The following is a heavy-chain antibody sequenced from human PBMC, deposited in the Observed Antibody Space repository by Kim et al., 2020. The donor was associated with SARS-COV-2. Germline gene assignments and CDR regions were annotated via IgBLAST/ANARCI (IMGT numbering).Heavy chain of an antibody. CDR1: GGSISGYY. CDR2: IYHSGST. D-gene: IGHD3-22*01. J-gene: IGHJ4*02. Sequence: SETLSLTCTVYGGSISGYYWSWIRQPPGKGLEWIGYIYHSGSTNYNPSLRSRVTISVDTSKNQFSLKLSSVTAADTAVYYCARILPGYYDSSGVFDYWGQGTLVTVSS. CDR3: ARILPGYYDSSGVFDY. V-gene: IGHV4-59*13.